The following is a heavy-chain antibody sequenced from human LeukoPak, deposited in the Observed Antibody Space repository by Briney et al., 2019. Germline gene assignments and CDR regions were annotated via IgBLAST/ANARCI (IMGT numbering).Heavy chain of an antibody. CDR1: GFTFSSYA. J-gene: IGHJ4*02. D-gene: IGHD6-13*01. CDR3: VNERGGMNY. CDR2: IKQDGSEK. V-gene: IGHV3-7*01. Sequence: GGSLRLSCAASGFTFSSYAMHWVRQAPGKGLEWVANIKQDGSEKYYVDSVKGRFTISRDNAKNSLYLQMNSLRAEDTAVYYCVNERGGMNYWGQGTLVTVSS.